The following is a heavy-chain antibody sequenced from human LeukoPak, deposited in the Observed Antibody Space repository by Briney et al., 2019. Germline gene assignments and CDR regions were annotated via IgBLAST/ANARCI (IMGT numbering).Heavy chain of an antibody. D-gene: IGHD1-26*01. CDR1: GSTFTGYA. CDR3: ARQFLVGGSLSPFDH. Sequence: EPGGSLRLSCVASGSTFTGYAFSSVRPTPGKGLEWVSTVTSVGPISYADSVKGRFTISRDTSNNTVSLQMNSLTVDDMALYFCARQFLVGGSLSPFDHWGQGSLVAVST. V-gene: IGHV3-23*01. CDR2: VTSVGPI. J-gene: IGHJ4*02.